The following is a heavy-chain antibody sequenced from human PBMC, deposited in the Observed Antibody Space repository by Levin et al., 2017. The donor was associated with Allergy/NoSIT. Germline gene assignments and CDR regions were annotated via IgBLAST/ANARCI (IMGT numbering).Heavy chain of an antibody. CDR2: IYHSGST. CDR3: ARFVSGLVLTPSDAFDI. CDR1: GGSISSYY. J-gene: IGHJ3*02. V-gene: IGHV4-59*01. Sequence: NPSETLSLTCTVSGGSISSYYWSWIRQPPGKGLEWIGYIYHSGSTNYNPSLKSRVTISVDTSKNQFSLKLSSVTAADTAVYYCARFVSGLVLTPSDAFDIWGQGTMVTVSS. D-gene: IGHD3-10*01.